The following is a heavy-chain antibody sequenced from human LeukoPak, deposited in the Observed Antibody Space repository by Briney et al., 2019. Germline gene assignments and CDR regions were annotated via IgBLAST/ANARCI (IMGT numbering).Heavy chain of an antibody. D-gene: IGHD4-17*01. CDR2: IYTSGST. CDR3: ARDLATVTTGSTNY. Sequence: SETLSLTCTVSGGSISSYYWSWIRQPAGKGLEWIGRIYTSGSTNYNPSLKSRVTMSVDTSKNQFSLKLSSVTAADTAVYYCARDLATVTTGSTNYWGQGTLVTVSS. J-gene: IGHJ4*02. CDR1: GGSISSYY. V-gene: IGHV4-4*07.